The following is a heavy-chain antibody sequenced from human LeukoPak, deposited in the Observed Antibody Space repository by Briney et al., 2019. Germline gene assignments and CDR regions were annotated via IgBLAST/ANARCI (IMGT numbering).Heavy chain of an antibody. CDR3: AREYSSGWDIGEFDY. CDR2: ISGSGGST. V-gene: IGHV3-23*01. J-gene: IGHJ4*02. Sequence: GGSLRLSCAASGFTFSSYAMSWVRQAPGKGLEWVSAISGSGGSTYYADSVKGRFTIFRDNSKNTLYLQMNSLRAEDAAVYYCAREYSSGWDIGEFDYWGQGTLVTVSS. CDR1: GFTFSSYA. D-gene: IGHD6-19*01.